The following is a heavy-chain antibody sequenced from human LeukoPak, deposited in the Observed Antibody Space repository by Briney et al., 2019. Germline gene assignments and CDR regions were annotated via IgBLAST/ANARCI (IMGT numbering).Heavy chain of an antibody. J-gene: IGHJ4*02. CDR3: ARESGKFDY. CDR1: GFTFSSYG. V-gene: IGHV3-43*02. CDR2: ISGDGVST. Sequence: GGSLRLSCAASGFTFSSYGMHWVRQAPGKGLLWVSLISGDGVSTFYADSVKGRFSISRDNSKNSLSLEMNSLRTEDTAMYYCARESGKFDYWGQGTLVAVSS.